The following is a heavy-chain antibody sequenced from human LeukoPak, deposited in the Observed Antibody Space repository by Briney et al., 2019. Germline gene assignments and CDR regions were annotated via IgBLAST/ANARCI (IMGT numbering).Heavy chain of an antibody. CDR2: IYYSGST. Sequence: SETLSLTCTVSGGSISSSSYYWSWIRQPPGKGLEWVGYIYYSGSTNYNPSLKSRVTISVDTSKNQFSLKLSSVTAADTAVYYCARVPTDGDYAQTFDYWGQGTLVTVSS. D-gene: IGHD4-17*01. CDR3: ARVPTDGDYAQTFDY. CDR1: GGSISSSSYY. J-gene: IGHJ4*02. V-gene: IGHV4-61*01.